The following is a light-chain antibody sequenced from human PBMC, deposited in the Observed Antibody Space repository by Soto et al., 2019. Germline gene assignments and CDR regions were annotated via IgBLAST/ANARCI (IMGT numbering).Light chain of an antibody. Sequence: DLQVPQSPPTLSASVVDRVTITRWASQSISSWLAGYQQKPGKAPKLLIYKASSLESGVPSRFSGSGSGTEFTLTISSLQPDDFATYYCQQYNSYSWTFGQGTKVDI. CDR2: KAS. V-gene: IGKV1-5*03. CDR3: QQYNSYSWT. CDR1: QSISSW. J-gene: IGKJ1*01.